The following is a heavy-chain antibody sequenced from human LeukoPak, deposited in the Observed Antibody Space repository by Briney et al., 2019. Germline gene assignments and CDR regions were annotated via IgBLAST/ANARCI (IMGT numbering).Heavy chain of an antibody. Sequence: PGRSLRLSCTTSGFTFCDYARSWGREAPGKGVEWVAFVRNKANGGKTDYAASVKGRFTISRDASKSIAYLHMNSLKTEDTAMYYCARGTFYDIFTGYTFDYWGQGTLVTVSS. D-gene: IGHD3-9*01. J-gene: IGHJ4*02. CDR2: VRNKANGGKT. CDR1: GFTFCDYA. CDR3: ARGTFYDIFTGYTFDY. V-gene: IGHV3-49*04.